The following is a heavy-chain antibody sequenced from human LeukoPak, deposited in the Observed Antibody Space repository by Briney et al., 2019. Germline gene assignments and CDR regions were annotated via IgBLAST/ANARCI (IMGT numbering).Heavy chain of an antibody. CDR1: GYTFTRYY. CDR3: GRSYGNCPGDSPPDY. CDR2: INPNGDRT. D-gene: IGHD2-8*02. Sequence: GASVKVSCKASGYTFTRYYMHWVRQAPGQGLEWMGLINPNGDRTNYAQNFQGRLTVTRDTSTSTVYMELSSLRSEDTAVYYCGRSYGNCPGDSPPDYWGQGTLVTVSS. J-gene: IGHJ4*02. V-gene: IGHV1-46*01.